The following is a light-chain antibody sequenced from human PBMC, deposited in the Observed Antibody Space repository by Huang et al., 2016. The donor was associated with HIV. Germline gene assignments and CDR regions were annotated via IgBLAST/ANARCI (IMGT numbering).Light chain of an antibody. CDR3: RQYHNWPAPT. CDR2: CAS. CDR1: KSVRSY. Sequence: EVVMTQSPATLSVSPGETATLSCRASKSVRSYLAWYQQKPGQAPRRIIHCASPRAPGIPASFSGSGSGTDFTLTISSLQSEDVSVYYCRQYHNWPAPTFGGGTKVEI. J-gene: IGKJ4*01. V-gene: IGKV3D-15*01.